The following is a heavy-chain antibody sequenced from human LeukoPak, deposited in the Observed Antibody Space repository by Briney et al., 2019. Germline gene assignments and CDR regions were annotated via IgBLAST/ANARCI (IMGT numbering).Heavy chain of an antibody. CDR1: GGSISSSSYY. J-gene: IGHJ4*02. CDR2: IYYSGST. Sequence: SETLSLTCTVSGGSISSSSYYWGWIRQPPGKGLEWIGSIYYSGSTYYNPSLKSRVTISVDTSKNQFSLKLSSVTAADTAVYYCARQVTITFGGVIAFDYWGQGTLVTVS. V-gene: IGHV4-39*01. CDR3: ARQVTITFGGVIAFDY. D-gene: IGHD3-16*02.